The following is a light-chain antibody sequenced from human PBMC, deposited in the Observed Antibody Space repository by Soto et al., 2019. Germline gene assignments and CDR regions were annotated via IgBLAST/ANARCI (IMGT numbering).Light chain of an antibody. CDR3: QQRSNWPIT. CDR1: QSVSSY. Sequence: EIVLTQSPATLSLSPGERATLSCRASQSVSSYLAWYQQKPGKAPRRLIYAASNRPTGIPARFSGSGSGTDFTLTISSLEPEDFAVYYCQQRSNWPITFGQGTRLEIK. CDR2: AAS. J-gene: IGKJ5*01. V-gene: IGKV3-11*01.